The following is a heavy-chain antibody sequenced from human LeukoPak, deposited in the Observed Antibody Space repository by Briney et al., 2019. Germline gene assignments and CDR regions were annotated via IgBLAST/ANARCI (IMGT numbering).Heavy chain of an antibody. J-gene: IGHJ4*02. CDR2: IYYSGST. Sequence: KPSETLSLTCTVSGGSISSYYWSWIRQPPGKGLKWIGYIYYSGSTNYNPSLKSRVTISVDTSKNQFSLKLSSVTAADTAVYYCARERRSGYPEWGQGTLVTVSS. CDR3: ARERRSGYPE. D-gene: IGHD3-22*01. V-gene: IGHV4-59*01. CDR1: GGSISSYY.